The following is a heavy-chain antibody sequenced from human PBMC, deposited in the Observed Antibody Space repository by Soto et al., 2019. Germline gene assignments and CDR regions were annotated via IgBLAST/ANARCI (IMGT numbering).Heavy chain of an antibody. Sequence: PGESLKISCKGSGYSFAGFWITWLRQKPGKGLEWMGRIVPSDSQTYYSPSFRGHVTISVTKSITTVFLQWSSLRASDTAMYYCARQIYDSDTGPNFQYYFDSWGQGTPVTVSS. D-gene: IGHD3-22*01. CDR1: GYSFAGFW. CDR3: ARQIYDSDTGPNFQYYFDS. V-gene: IGHV5-10-1*01. J-gene: IGHJ4*02. CDR2: IVPSDSQT.